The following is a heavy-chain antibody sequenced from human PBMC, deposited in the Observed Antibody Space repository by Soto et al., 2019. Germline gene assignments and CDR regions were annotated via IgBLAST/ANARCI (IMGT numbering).Heavy chain of an antibody. V-gene: IGHV1-69*01. D-gene: IGHD2-15*01. CDR3: ARGYVVVVSGEAYSYGMDV. CDR1: GGTFSSYA. CDR2: IIPIFGTA. Sequence: QVQLVQSGAEVKKPGSSVKVSCKASGGTFSSYAISWVRQAPGQGLEWMGGIIPIFGTANYAQKLQGRVTITADESTSTAYMELSSLRSEDTAVYYCARGYVVVVSGEAYSYGMDVWGQGTTVTVSS. J-gene: IGHJ6*02.